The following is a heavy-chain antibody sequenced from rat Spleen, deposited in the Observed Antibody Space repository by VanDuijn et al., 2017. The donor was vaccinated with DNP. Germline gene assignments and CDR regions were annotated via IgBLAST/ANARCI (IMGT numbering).Heavy chain of an antibody. V-gene: IGHV5-25*01. Sequence: EVQLVESGGGLVQPGRSLKLSCAASGFTFSHYDMAWVRQAPTKGLERVASISTSGGSFYYRASVKGRFTISRDNSKSTLYLKMGSLMSEDTSTYYCARHNYFDYWAHGVMVTVSS. J-gene: IGHJ2*01. CDR3: ARHNYFDY. CDR1: GFTFSHYD. CDR2: ISTSGGSF.